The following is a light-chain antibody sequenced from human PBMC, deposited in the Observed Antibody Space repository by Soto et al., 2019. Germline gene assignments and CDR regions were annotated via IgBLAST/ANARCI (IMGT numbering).Light chain of an antibody. Sequence: QSALTQPASVSGSPGQSITISCTGTSSDVGGYNYVSWYQQHPGKAPKLMIYEVSNRPSGVSNRFSGSKSGNTASLTISGLNAEDEADYYCSSYTSVSTLYVFGTGTKVTVL. CDR2: EVS. CDR3: SSYTSVSTLYV. V-gene: IGLV2-14*01. CDR1: SSDVGGYNY. J-gene: IGLJ1*01.